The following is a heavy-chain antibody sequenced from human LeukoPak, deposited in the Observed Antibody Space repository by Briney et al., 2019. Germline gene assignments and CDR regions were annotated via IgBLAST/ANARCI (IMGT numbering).Heavy chain of an antibody. CDR3: AKDLSPEFRSSFYDYYYYYGMDV. D-gene: IGHD2/OR15-2a*01. CDR2: ISWNSGSI. J-gene: IGHJ6*02. Sequence: GRSLRLSCAASGFTFDDYAMHWVRQAPGKGLEWVSGISWNSGSIGYADSVKGRFTISRDNAKNSLYLQMNSLRAEDTALYYCAKDLSPEFRSSFYDYYYYYGMDVWGQGTTVTVSS. V-gene: IGHV3-9*01. CDR1: GFTFDDYA.